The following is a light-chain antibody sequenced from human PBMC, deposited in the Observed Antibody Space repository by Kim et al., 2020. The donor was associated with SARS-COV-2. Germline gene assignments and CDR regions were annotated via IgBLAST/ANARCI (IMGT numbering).Light chain of an antibody. V-gene: IGLV3-1*01. Sequence: SSELTQPPSVSVSPGQTASITCSGDKLGDKYACWYQQKPGQSPVLVIYEDTQRPSGIPERFSGSKSGDTATLTIGGTQAMDEADYYCQAWDSTTVIFGGGTQLTVL. CDR3: QAWDSTTVI. CDR1: KLGDKY. CDR2: EDT. J-gene: IGLJ2*01.